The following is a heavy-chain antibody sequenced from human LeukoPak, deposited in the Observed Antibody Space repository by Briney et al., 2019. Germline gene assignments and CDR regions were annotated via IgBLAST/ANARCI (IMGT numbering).Heavy chain of an antibody. J-gene: IGHJ4*02. CDR3: ARSYYYGSGNVVFDH. CDR2: IHDDGST. D-gene: IGHD3-10*01. Sequence: SETLSLTCTVSGGSIDSNYWSWIQQPPGKGLEWIGYIHDDGSTNFNPSLQSRVIISVDTSKSQFSLRLSSVTAADTAVYYCARSYYYGSGNVVFDHWGQGSLVTVSS. V-gene: IGHV4-59*01. CDR1: GGSIDSNY.